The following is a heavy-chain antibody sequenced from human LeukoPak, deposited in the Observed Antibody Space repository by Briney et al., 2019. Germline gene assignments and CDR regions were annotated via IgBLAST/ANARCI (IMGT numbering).Heavy chain of an antibody. CDR2: ISPNSGGA. J-gene: IGHJ5*02. V-gene: IGHV1-2*02. CDR1: GYTFTDYY. CDR3: ARRGGTAAVDMNWFDP. Sequence: ASVKVSCTASGYTFTDYYMHWVRQAPGQGLEWLGWISPNSGGADYAQKFQGRVTMTSDPPINTTYMELTRLTYDDTAVYYCARRGGTAAVDMNWFDPWGQGTLVTVSS. D-gene: IGHD6-25*01.